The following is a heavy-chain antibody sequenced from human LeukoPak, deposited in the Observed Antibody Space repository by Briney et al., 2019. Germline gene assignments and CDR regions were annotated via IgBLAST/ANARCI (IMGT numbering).Heavy chain of an antibody. CDR3: ARGTRGSDSSFDF. CDR2: IYYSGST. D-gene: IGHD1-1*01. J-gene: IGHJ4*02. CDR1: GDSSDNNGFY. Sequence: SETPSLTCTVSGDSSDNNGFYWGWIRQPPGKGLEWIGNIYYSGSTYYNPSLKSRVTTSVDTSKNQFSLKLSSVTAADTAVYYCARGTRGSDSSFDFWGQGTLVTVSS. V-gene: IGHV4-39*07.